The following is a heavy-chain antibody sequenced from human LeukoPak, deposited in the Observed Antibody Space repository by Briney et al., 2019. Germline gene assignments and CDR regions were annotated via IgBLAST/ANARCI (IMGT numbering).Heavy chain of an antibody. V-gene: IGHV3-64*01. CDR3: ARGERYSSSWYERRSYYYYGMDA. D-gene: IGHD6-13*01. CDR2: ISSNGGST. CDR1: GFTFSSYA. J-gene: IGHJ6*02. Sequence: SGGSLRLSCAASGFTFSSYAMHWVRQAPGKGLEYVSAISSNGGSTYYANSVKGRFTISRDNSKNTLYLQMGSLRAEDMAVYYCARGERYSSSWYERRSYYYYGMDAWGQGTTVTVS.